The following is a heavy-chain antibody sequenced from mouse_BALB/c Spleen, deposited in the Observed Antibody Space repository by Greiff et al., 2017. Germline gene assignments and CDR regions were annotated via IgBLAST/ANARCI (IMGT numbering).Heavy chain of an antibody. CDR1: GFTFSSYG. V-gene: IGHV5-6-3*01. CDR2: INSNGGST. Sequence: EVKVVESGGGLVQPGGSLKLSCAASGFTFSSYGMSWVRQTPDKRLELVATINSNGGSTYYPDSVKGRFTISRDNAKNTLYLQMSSLKSEDTAMYYCARGSFYAMDYWGQGTSVTVSS. CDR3: ARGSFYAMDY. J-gene: IGHJ4*01. D-gene: IGHD6-1*01.